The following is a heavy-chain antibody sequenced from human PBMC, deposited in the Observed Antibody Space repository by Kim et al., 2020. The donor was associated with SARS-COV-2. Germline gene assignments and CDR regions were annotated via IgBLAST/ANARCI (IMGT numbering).Heavy chain of an antibody. CDR1: GGTFRHYA. V-gene: IGHV1-69*13. Sequence: SVKVSCKDSGGTFRHYAISWVRQAPGQGLEWMGVIIHMFGTTKYAQKFQDRVTITADESTSTAYMELSSLTSADTGLYYCARTTGGYSGYDYLDFWGQGTLVTVSS. D-gene: IGHD5-12*01. CDR3: ARTTGGYSGYDYLDF. CDR2: IIHMFGTT. J-gene: IGHJ4*02.